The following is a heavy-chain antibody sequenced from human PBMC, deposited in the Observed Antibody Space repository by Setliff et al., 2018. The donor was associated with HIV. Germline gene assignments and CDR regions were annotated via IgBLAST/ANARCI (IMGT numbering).Heavy chain of an antibody. J-gene: IGHJ4*02. CDR1: GYTFTSFG. D-gene: IGHD6-19*01. CDR2: ISAYNGNT. Sequence: VASVMVSCKASGYTFTSFGISWVRQAPGQGLEWMGRISAYNGNTDHAQRLQGRVTMTTDTSTRTAYMELRSLRSDDTAVYYCARAAVAGPWRKLDYWGQGTLVTVPS. CDR3: ARAAVAGPWRKLDY. V-gene: IGHV1-18*01.